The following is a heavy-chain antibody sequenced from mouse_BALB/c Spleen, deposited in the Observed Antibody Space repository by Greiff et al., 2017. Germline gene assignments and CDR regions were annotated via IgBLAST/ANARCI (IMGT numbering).Heavy chain of an antibody. V-gene: IGHV1S81*02. CDR1: GYTFTSYW. J-gene: IGHJ4*01. Sequence: VQLQQPGAELVKPGASVKLSCKASGYTFTSYWMHWVKQRPGQGLEWIGEINPSNGRTNYNEKFKSKATLTVDKSSSTAYMQLSSLTSEDSAVYYCARDYYGPLYYAMDYWGQGTSVTVSS. CDR2: INPSNGRT. D-gene: IGHD1-2*01. CDR3: ARDYYGPLYYAMDY.